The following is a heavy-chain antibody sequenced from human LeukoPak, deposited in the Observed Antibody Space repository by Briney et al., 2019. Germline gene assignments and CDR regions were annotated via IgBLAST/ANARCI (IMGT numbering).Heavy chain of an antibody. V-gene: IGHV4-61*02. CDR2: IYTSGST. CDR3: ARVDFWSGYPDY. Sequence: SETLSLTCTVSGGSISSGSYYWSWIRQPAGKGLEWIGRIYTSGSTNYNPSLKSRVTISVDTSKNQFSLKLSPVTAADTAVYYCARVDFWSGYPDYWGQGTLVTVSS. CDR1: GGSISSGSYY. D-gene: IGHD3-3*01. J-gene: IGHJ4*02.